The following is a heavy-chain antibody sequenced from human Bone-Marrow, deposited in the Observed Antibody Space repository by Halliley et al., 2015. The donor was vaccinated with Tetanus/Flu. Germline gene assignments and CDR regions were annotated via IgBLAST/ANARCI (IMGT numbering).Heavy chain of an antibody. CDR1: GGSMSGYY. D-gene: IGHD2-2*02. CDR3: ARDHAGFSYKFAS. V-gene: IGHV4-59*01. CDR2: IYYSGST. Sequence: TLSLTCTVSGGSMSGYYWSWIRQPPGKGLEWIGYIYYSGSTSYNPSLKSRVSMSVDTSKNQFSLKLSSVTAADTAVYYCARDHAGFSYKFASGGQGPLAPVS. J-gene: IGHJ4*02.